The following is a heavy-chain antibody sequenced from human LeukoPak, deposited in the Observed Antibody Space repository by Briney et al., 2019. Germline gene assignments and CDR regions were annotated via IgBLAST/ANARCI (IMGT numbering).Heavy chain of an antibody. CDR1: GGTFSSYA. CDR2: IIPIFGTA. V-gene: IGHV1-69*13. Sequence: SVKVSCKASGGTFSSYAISWVRQAPGQGLEWMGGIIPIFGTANYAQKFQGRVTITADESTSTAYMELSSLRSEDTAVYYCARSFSGYFNWFDPWGQGTLVTVSS. J-gene: IGHJ5*02. CDR3: ARSFSGYFNWFDP. D-gene: IGHD3-22*01.